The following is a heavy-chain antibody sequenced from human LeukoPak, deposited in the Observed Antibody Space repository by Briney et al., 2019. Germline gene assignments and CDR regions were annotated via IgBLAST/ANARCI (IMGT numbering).Heavy chain of an antibody. CDR3: ASGSGSYRTPYYYMDV. Sequence: GGSLRLSCAASGFTVSSNYMSWVRQAPGKVLEWDSVIYSGGSTYYADSVKGRFTISRDNSKNTLYLQMNSLRAEDTAVYYCASGSGSYRTPYYYMDVWGTGTTVTVSS. D-gene: IGHD3-10*01. CDR1: GFTVSSNY. J-gene: IGHJ6*03. V-gene: IGHV3-53*01. CDR2: IYSGGST.